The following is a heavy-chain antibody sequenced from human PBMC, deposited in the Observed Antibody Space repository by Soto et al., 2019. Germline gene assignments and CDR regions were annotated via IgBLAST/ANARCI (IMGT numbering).Heavy chain of an antibody. J-gene: IGHJ5*02. CDR2: VYHTGTT. Sequence: QLQLRESGPGLVKPSETLSLTCTVSGASISSITHFWGWVRQSPGKGLDWIGNVYHTGTTHYNPSLKNRATISVNTSKDQFSLQLTSVTAADTAVYYCARQTSRITVAIHGRSNWVDPWGPGTLVIVSS. CDR3: ARQTSRITVAIHGRSNWVDP. D-gene: IGHD1-20*01. V-gene: IGHV4-39*01. CDR1: GASISSITHF.